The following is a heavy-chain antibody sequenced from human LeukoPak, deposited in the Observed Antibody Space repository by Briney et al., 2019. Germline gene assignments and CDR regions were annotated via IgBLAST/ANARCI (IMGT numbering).Heavy chain of an antibody. V-gene: IGHV3-53*01. D-gene: IGHD2-21*02. Sequence: GGSLRLSCAASGFTVSSNYMSWVRQAPGKGLEWVSVIYSGGSTYYADSVKGRFTISRDNSKNTLYLQMNSLRAEDTAEYYCARARTDCSGGCYMHYYYYMDVWGKGTTVTVSS. CDR2: IYSGGST. J-gene: IGHJ6*03. CDR3: ARARTDCSGGCYMHYYYYMDV. CDR1: GFTVSSNY.